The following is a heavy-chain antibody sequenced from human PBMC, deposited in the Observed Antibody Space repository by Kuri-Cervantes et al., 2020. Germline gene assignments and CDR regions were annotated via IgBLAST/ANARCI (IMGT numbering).Heavy chain of an antibody. CDR1: GYTFTGYY. D-gene: IGHD2-2*01. V-gene: IGHV1-2*02. CDR2: INPNSGGT. Sequence: ASVKVSCKASGYTFTGYYMHWVRQAPGQGLEWMGWINPNSGGTNYAQKFQGRVTMTRDMSISTAYMEVSSLRSDDTAVYYCARPYCGSTTCYAYFDCWGQGTLVTVSS. J-gene: IGHJ4*02. CDR3: ARPYCGSTTCYAYFDC.